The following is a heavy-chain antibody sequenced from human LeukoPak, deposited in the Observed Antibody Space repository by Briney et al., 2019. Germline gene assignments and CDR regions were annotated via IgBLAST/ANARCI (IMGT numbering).Heavy chain of an antibody. CDR3: ARERIQLWNRNYYYYMDV. CDR1: GGSISSSNW. D-gene: IGHD5-18*01. J-gene: IGHJ6*03. V-gene: IGHV4-4*02. CDR2: IYHSGST. Sequence: PSGTLSLTCAVSGGSISSSNWWSWVRQPPGKGLEWIGEIYHSGSTYYNPSLKSRVTISVDTSKNQFSLKLSSVTAADTAVYYCARERIQLWNRNYYYYMDVWGKGTTVTISS.